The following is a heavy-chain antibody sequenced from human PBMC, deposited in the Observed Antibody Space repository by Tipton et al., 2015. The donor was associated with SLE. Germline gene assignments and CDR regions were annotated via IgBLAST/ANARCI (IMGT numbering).Heavy chain of an antibody. CDR3: AKGPSMYTYDRSGYEFYD. Sequence: GSLRLSCAVSGFTLTSFSMNWVRQAPGKGLERVSSFSGSGGGRYYADSVKGRCTIYRDTSKNTLYLQMNSLRVDDTAVYYCAKGPSMYTYDRSGYEFYDWGQGTLVTVSS. D-gene: IGHD3-22*01. CDR1: GFTLTSFS. J-gene: IGHJ4*02. V-gene: IGHV3-23*01. CDR2: FSGSGGGR.